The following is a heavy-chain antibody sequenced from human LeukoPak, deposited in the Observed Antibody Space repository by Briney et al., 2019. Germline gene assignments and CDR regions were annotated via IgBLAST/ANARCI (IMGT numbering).Heavy chain of an antibody. V-gene: IGHV3-23*01. Sequence: GGSLRLSCAASRFPFSSFAMAWVRQAPGKGLEWVSTISGSGGSTYYADSVKGRFTISRDNAKNTLYLQMNSLRAEDTAVYFCLYGGYFQHWGQGTLVTVSS. CDR1: RFPFSSFA. CDR2: ISGSGGST. CDR3: LYGGYFQH. D-gene: IGHD3-16*01. J-gene: IGHJ1*01.